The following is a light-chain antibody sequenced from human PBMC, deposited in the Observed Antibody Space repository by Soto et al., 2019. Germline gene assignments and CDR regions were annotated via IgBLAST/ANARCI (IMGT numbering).Light chain of an antibody. CDR3: QQYGSSPRT. CDR2: GTS. Sequence: EIVLTQSPGTLSLSPGERATLSCRASQNVGSRYLAWYQQKPGQATRLLIYGTSNRATGIPDRFRGSGSGTEFSLTTSSLEPGDLAGYDCQQYGSSPRTFGQGTKVEIK. CDR1: QNVGSRY. J-gene: IGKJ1*01. V-gene: IGKV3-20*01.